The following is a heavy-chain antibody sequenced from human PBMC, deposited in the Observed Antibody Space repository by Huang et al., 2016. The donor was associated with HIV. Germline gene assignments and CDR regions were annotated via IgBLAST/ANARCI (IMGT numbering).Heavy chain of an antibody. CDR1: GFDFSTHI. CDR3: VRDTKYRSGFYNYYYMDV. CDR2: GGDNDRKV. V-gene: IGHV3-48*01. J-gene: IGHJ6*03. D-gene: IGHD6-25*01. Sequence: HLVESGGGSVRPGESLKLSCVSTGFDFSTHIFNWVSPAPGRGREWYSHGGDNDRKVYYANCVRGRFTISRDNARQSIYLQMRNLRPSDTAKYYCVRDTKYRSGFYNYYYMDVWGNGTAVIVSS.